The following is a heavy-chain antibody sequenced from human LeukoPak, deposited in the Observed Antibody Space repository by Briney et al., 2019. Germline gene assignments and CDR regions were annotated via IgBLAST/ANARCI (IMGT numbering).Heavy chain of an antibody. V-gene: IGHV4-30-2*01. CDR1: GGSISSGGYS. D-gene: IGHD3-22*01. CDR2: IYHSGST. J-gene: IGHJ4*02. Sequence: SETLSLTCAVSGGSISSGGYSWSWIRQPPGKGLEWIGYIYHSGSTYYNPSLKSRVTMSVDKSKNQFSLKLTSVTAADTAVYFCARATSGYYFDFWDQGTLVTVSS. CDR3: ARATSGYYFDF.